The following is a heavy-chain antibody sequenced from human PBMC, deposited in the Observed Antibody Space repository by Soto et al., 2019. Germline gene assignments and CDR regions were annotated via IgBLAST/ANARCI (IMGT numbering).Heavy chain of an antibody. CDR3: AKDHDYIWGSYRLFDY. CDR1: GFTFSSYA. J-gene: IGHJ4*02. V-gene: IGHV3-23*01. Sequence: GGSLRLSCAASGFTFSSYAMSWVRQAPGKGLEWVSANSGSGGSTYYADSGKGRFTISRDNSKNTLYLQMNSLRAEDTAVYYCAKDHDYIWGSYRLFDYWGQGTLVTVSS. CDR2: NSGSGGST. D-gene: IGHD3-16*02.